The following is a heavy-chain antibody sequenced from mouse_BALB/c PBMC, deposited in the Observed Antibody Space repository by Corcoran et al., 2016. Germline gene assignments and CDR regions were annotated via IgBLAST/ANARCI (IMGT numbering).Heavy chain of an antibody. CDR2: INPSSGYT. CDR3: ARKRYYGNSYWYFDV. D-gene: IGHD2-1*01. CDR1: GYTFTSYT. J-gene: IGHJ1*01. Sequence: QVQLQQSGAELARPGAPVKMSCKASGYTFTSYTMHWVKQRPGKGLEWIGYINPSSGYTNYNQKFKDKATLTADKSSSTAYMQLSSLTSEDSAVYYCARKRYYGNSYWYFDVWGAGTTVTVSS. V-gene: IGHV1-4*01.